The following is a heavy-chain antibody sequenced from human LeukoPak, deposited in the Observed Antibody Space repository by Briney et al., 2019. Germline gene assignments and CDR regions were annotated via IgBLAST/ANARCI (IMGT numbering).Heavy chain of an antibody. D-gene: IGHD3-3*01. CDR3: ARVEWLPNNLYYFDY. J-gene: IGHJ4*02. CDR1: GGSISSYY. CDR2: IYYSGST. V-gene: IGHV4-59*12. Sequence: SETLSLTCTVSGGSISSYYWSWIRQPPGKGLEWIGYIYYSGSTNYNPSLKSRVTISVDTSKNQFSLKLSSVTAADTAVYYCARVEWLPNNLYYFDYWGQGTLVTVSS.